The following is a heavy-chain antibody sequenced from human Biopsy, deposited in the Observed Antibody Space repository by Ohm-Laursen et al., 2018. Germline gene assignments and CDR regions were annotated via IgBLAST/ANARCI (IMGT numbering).Heavy chain of an antibody. Sequence: SVKVSCKSPGGTFSNYGVNWVREAPGQGLEWLGGNIPILGTGNYAQKFQDRVTVAADTSTSTATMELRSLRSDDTAVYYCATKLTGYFHHWGQGTLVIVSS. D-gene: IGHD3-9*01. J-gene: IGHJ1*01. CDR1: GGTFSNYG. CDR2: NIPILGTG. V-gene: IGHV1-69*06. CDR3: ATKLTGYFHH.